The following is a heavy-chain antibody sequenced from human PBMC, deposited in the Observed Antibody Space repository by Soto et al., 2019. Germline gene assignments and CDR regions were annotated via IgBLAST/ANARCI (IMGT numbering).Heavy chain of an antibody. CDR3: ARATDRGHFDWLTRSAGPYYFDY. V-gene: IGHV4-30-2*06. Sequence: SETLSLTCTVSGASISYGAFSWSWIRQSPGTGLEWIGYISHLESTYFHPSFKSRLTMSIEGTRNQFSLKLSSVTAADTAVYYWARATDRGHFDWLTRSAGPYYFDYWGQGTLVTVSS. CDR2: ISHLEST. J-gene: IGHJ4*02. D-gene: IGHD3-9*01. CDR1: GASISYGAFS.